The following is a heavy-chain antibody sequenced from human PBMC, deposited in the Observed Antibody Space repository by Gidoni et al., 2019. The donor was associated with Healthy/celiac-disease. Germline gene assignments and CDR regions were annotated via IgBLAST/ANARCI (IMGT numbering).Heavy chain of an antibody. V-gene: IGHV4-38-2*01. CDR2: IYHSGRT. CDR1: VYSISCGYY. J-gene: IGHJ4*02. D-gene: IGHD2-2*01. Sequence: QVHLQESGPVLVTPSETLSLTCAVSVYSISCGYYWGWIRQPPGKGREWIGSIYHSGRTYYNPALKSRVTISVETSKNQFSRKRRFGTAADTAVYYCARGYLGGYCSSTSCYRIGYFDYWGQGTLVTVSS. CDR3: ARGYLGGYCSSTSCYRIGYFDY.